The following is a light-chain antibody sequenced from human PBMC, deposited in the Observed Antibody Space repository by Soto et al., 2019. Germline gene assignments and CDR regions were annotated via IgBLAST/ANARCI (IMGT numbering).Light chain of an antibody. CDR3: QQPNSYPLT. J-gene: IGKJ4*01. V-gene: IGKV1-9*01. Sequence: IQLTQSPSSLSASVGDRVTITCQASQGISSYLAWYQQKPGKAPKLLIYDASTSQSGVPLRFSGSGSGTDFTLTISSLQPEDFATYYCQQPNSYPLTFGGGTKVDIK. CDR2: DAS. CDR1: QGISSY.